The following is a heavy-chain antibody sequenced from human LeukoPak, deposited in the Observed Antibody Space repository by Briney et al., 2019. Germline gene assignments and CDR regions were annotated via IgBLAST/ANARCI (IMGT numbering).Heavy chain of an antibody. CDR2: IQSDGNSK. V-gene: IGHV3-30*02. Sequence: GGSLRLSCAASGFTFSSYGMHWVRQAPGKGLEWVAFIQSDGNSKYYADSVKGRFAISRDNSKNTLYLQMNSLRAEDTAVYYCANKPVIAAVIDFDCWGQGTPVTVSS. J-gene: IGHJ4*02. CDR3: ANKPVIAAVIDFDC. D-gene: IGHD6-13*01. CDR1: GFTFSSYG.